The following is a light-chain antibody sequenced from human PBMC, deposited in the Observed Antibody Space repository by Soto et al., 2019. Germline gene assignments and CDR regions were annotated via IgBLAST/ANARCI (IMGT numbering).Light chain of an antibody. CDR1: QSVLYSSNNKNY. CDR2: WAS. Sequence: DIVMTQSPDSLAVSLGERATINCKSSQSVLYSSNNKNYLAWYQQKPGHPPKLLIYWASTRESGVPDRFSGSWSGTDFTLTISSLQAEDVAVYYCQQYYSTPYTFGQGTKLEIK. CDR3: QQYYSTPYT. V-gene: IGKV4-1*01. J-gene: IGKJ2*01.